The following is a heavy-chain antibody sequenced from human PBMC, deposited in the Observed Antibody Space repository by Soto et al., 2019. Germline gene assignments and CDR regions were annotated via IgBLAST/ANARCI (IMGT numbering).Heavy chain of an antibody. V-gene: IGHV3-7*03. J-gene: IGHJ3*02. CDR1: GFTFSSYW. D-gene: IGHD6-13*01. CDR3: ARGGYSSQDAFDI. CDR2: IKRDGSEK. Sequence: GGSLRLSCAASGFTFSSYWMSWVRQAPGKGLEWVANIKRDGSEKYYVDSVKGRFTISRDNAKNSLYLQMNSLRAEDTAVYYCARGGYSSQDAFDIWGQGTMVTVSS.